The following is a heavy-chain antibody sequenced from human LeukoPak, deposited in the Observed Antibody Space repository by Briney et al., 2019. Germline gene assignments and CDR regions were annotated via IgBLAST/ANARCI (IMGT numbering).Heavy chain of an antibody. CDR2: ISYDGSNK. J-gene: IGHJ1*01. V-gene: IGHV3-30*18. CDR1: GFTFSSYG. CDR3: AKGLYGSGSSPSAQH. D-gene: IGHD3-10*01. Sequence: GGSLRLSCAASGFTFSSYGMHWVRQAPGKGLEWVAVISYDGSNKYYADSVKGRFTISRDNSKNTLYLQMNSLRAEDTAVYYCAKGLYGSGSSPSAQHWGQGTLVTVSS.